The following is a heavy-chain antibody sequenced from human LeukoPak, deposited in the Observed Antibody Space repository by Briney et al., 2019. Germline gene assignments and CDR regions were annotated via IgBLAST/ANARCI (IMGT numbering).Heavy chain of an antibody. Sequence: GGSLRLSCAASGFTFSSFSMNWVRHAPGKGLEWVSSISSTSTYIYYADSLRGRFTISRDNAKNSLYLQMSSLRAEDTAVYYCAREMGYMVRGVLPSDYWGQGTLVTVSS. CDR1: GFTFSSFS. CDR3: AREMGYMVRGVLPSDY. D-gene: IGHD3-10*01. V-gene: IGHV3-21*01. CDR2: ISSTSTYI. J-gene: IGHJ4*02.